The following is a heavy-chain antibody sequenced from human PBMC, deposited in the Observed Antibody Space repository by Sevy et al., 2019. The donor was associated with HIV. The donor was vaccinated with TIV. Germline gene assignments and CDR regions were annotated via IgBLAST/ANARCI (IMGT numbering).Heavy chain of an antibody. CDR2: ISGTGNTK. CDR3: ARDPTYYDFWAGYYTGWLDP. D-gene: IGHD3-3*01. J-gene: IGHJ5*02. V-gene: IGHV3-11*01. Sequence: GGSLRLSCVGSGFRFSGYYMNWIRQAPGKGLEWVSYISGTGNTKYYTDSVKGRFTISRDNAKNSLYLEMNSLRVDDTAVYYCARDPTYYDFWAGYYTGWLDPWGQGTLVTVSS. CDR1: GFRFSGYY.